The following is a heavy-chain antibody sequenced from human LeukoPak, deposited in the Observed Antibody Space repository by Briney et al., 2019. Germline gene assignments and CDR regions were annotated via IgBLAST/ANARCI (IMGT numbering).Heavy chain of an antibody. D-gene: IGHD3-10*01. Sequence: PGGSLRLSCAASGFTFSSYGMHWVRQAPGKGLEWVAVISYDGSNKYYADSVKGRFTISRDNSKNTLYLQMNSLRAEDTAVYYCAKDAPPRYYGSGKGAFDIWGQGTMVTVSS. V-gene: IGHV3-30*18. CDR2: ISYDGSNK. CDR3: AKDAPPRYYGSGKGAFDI. J-gene: IGHJ3*02. CDR1: GFTFSSYG.